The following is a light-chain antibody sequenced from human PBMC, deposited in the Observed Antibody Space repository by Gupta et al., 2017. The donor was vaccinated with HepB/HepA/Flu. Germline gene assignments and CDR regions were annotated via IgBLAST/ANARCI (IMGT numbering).Light chain of an antibody. V-gene: IGLV1-47*01. Sequence: QSVLTQPPSVSGTPGLRVVIACSVRSSNIGTNFVYWCQHLPGAAPRHLIYRSNQRPSGVPERFSGSKSGTSASLAIGGLRSEDEADYYCVAWDDTLVGWVFGGGTRLTVL. J-gene: IGLJ3*02. CDR2: RSN. CDR1: SSNIGTNF. CDR3: VAWDDTLVGWV.